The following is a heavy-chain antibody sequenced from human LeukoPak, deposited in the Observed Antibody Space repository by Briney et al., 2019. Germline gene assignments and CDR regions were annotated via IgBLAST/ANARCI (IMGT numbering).Heavy chain of an antibody. CDR1: GFTFSSYS. J-gene: IGHJ3*02. CDR3: AREKAIAARRGYAFDI. CDR2: ISSTSSYI. Sequence: AGGSLRLSCAASGFTFSSYSMNWVRQAPGKGLEWVSSISSTSSYIYYADSVKGRFTISRDNAKNSLYLQMNSLRVEDTAVYYCAREKAIAARRGYAFDIWGQGTMVTLSS. V-gene: IGHV3-21*01. D-gene: IGHD6-6*01.